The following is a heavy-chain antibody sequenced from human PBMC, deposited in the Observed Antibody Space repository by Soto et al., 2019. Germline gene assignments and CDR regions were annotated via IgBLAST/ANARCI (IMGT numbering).Heavy chain of an antibody. CDR1: GFIFRDYF. V-gene: IGHV3-11*01. CDR3: ARLGVASPHFDH. J-gene: IGHJ4*02. Sequence: QVQLVESGGGLVKPGGSLRLSCAGAGFIFRDYFMTWIRQSPGKGLEWVADINISGRMTHYADSVKGRFTMSRDNDKKSLYLPMDSLRVGDTAVYYCARLGVASPHFDHWGQGTLVTVSS. D-gene: IGHD2-15*01. CDR2: INISGRMT.